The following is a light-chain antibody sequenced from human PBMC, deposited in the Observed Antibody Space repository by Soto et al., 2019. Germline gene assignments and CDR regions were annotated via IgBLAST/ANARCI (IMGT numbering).Light chain of an antibody. CDR1: RFNIGRNT. Sequence: QSVLTQPPSASGTPGQRVTISCSGSRFNIGRNTVNWYQQLPGSAPKLLIYSNNQRPSGVPDRSSGSRSGTSASLAISGLQSEDEADYYCAAWDDSLNGVVFGGGTKVTVL. J-gene: IGLJ2*01. V-gene: IGLV1-44*01. CDR2: SNN. CDR3: AAWDDSLNGVV.